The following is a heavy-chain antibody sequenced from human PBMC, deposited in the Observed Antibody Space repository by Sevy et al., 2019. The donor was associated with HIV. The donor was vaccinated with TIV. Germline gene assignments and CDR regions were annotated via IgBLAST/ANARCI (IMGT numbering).Heavy chain of an antibody. CDR3: ATESYDFWTGPVDYDYGMDV. V-gene: IGHV1-2*02. CDR1: GYTFSDSGYY. J-gene: IGHJ6*02. CDR2: INPKNGAT. D-gene: IGHD3-3*01. Sequence: ASVKVSCKASGYTFSDSGYYVHWVRQAPGQGLEWMGWINPKNGATNYAQKFQGRVTMTRDTSVSTANMELSRLTSDDTAVYYCATESYDFWTGPVDYDYGMDVWGQGTTVTVSS.